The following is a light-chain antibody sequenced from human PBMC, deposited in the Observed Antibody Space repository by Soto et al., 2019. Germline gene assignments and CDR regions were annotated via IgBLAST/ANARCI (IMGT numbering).Light chain of an antibody. Sequence: LTQPASVSGSPGQSIAISCTGTSSDVGGYDYVSWYQQHPGKAPKLMIYDVSNRPSGVSNRFSGSKSDNTASLTISWLQAEDEADYYCSSYTSSSTYVFGTGTKVTV. CDR1: SSDVGGYDY. J-gene: IGLJ1*01. CDR2: DVS. CDR3: SSYTSSSTYV. V-gene: IGLV2-14*01.